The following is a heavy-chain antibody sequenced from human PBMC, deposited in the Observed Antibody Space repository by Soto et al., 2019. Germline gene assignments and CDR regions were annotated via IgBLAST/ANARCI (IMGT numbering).Heavy chain of an antibody. J-gene: IGHJ5*02. V-gene: IGHV1-8*01. CDR2: MNPNSGNT. CDR1: GYTFTSYD. D-gene: IGHD6-13*01. Sequence: QVQLVQSGAEVKKPGASVKVSCKASGYTFTSYDINWVRQATGQGLEWMGWMNPNSGNTGYAQKFQGRVTMTRNTSISTAYIELSSLRSEDTAVYYCARGGSIEQQLASNWFDPWGQGTLVTVSS. CDR3: ARGGSIEQQLASNWFDP.